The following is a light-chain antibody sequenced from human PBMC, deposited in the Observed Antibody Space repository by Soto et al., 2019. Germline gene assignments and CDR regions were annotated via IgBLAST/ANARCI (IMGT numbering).Light chain of an antibody. CDR3: QQHESYTST. Sequence: DIVMIQSPDSLAVSLGERATIHRKSSQSVIYSANNKNCLAWYQKKTGQDPKPLIYAASTLQSGVPSRFSGSGSGTDFNLTISSLQTEDFATYYCQQHESYTSTFGEGTKVDIK. CDR2: AAS. J-gene: IGKJ4*01. CDR1: QSVIYSANNKNC. V-gene: IGKV4-1*01.